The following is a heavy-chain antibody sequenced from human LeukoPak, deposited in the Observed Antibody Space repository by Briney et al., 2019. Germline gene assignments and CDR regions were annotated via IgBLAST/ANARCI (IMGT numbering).Heavy chain of an antibody. J-gene: IGHJ4*02. Sequence: GGSLRLSCAASGFTFSSYAMHWVRQAPGKGLEWVAVISYDGSNKYYADSVKGRFTISRDNSKNTLYLQMNSLGAGDTAVYYCARDRDCSGGSCYSLFDYWGQGTLVTVSS. CDR2: ISYDGSNK. V-gene: IGHV3-30-3*01. CDR3: ARDRDCSGGSCYSLFDY. D-gene: IGHD2-15*01. CDR1: GFTFSSYA.